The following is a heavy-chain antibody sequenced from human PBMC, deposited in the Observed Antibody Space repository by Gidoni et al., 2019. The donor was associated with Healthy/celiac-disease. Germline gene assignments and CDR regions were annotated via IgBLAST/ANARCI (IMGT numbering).Heavy chain of an antibody. J-gene: IGHJ5*02. V-gene: IGHV3-23*01. Sequence: EVQLLESGGGLVQPGGSLRPSCAASGFTFSSYAMSWVRQAPGKGLEWVSAISGSGGSTYYADSVKGRFTISRDNSKNTLYLQMNSLRAEDTAVYYCAKRAHNYDFWSGYPNWFDPWGQGTLVTVSS. CDR2: ISGSGGST. CDR3: AKRAHNYDFWSGYPNWFDP. CDR1: GFTFSSYA. D-gene: IGHD3-3*01.